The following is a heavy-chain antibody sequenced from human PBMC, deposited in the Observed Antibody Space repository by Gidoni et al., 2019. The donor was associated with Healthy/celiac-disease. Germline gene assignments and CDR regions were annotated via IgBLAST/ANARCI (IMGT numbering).Heavy chain of an antibody. V-gene: IGHV3-49*03. Sequence: RLSCTASGFPFGDYAMSWFRQAPGKGLEWVGFIRSKAYGGTTEYAASVKGRFTISRDDSKSIDYLQMNSLKTEDTAVYYCTRDYMEGSYGDYADDAFDIWGQGTMVTVSS. CDR1: GFPFGDYA. CDR3: TRDYMEGSYGDYADDAFDI. J-gene: IGHJ3*02. CDR2: IRSKAYGGTT. D-gene: IGHD4-17*01.